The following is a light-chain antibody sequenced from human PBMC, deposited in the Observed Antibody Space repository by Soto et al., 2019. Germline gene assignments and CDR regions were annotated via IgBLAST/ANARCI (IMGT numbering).Light chain of an antibody. CDR3: AAWDDSLNGVV. CDR2: SDD. Sequence: QPVLTQPPSASGTPGQRVTISCSGSNSNIGGNTVNWYQQLPGTAPKLLIYSDDQRPSGVPDRFSGSKSGTSGSLAISGLQSADEADYYCAAWDDSLNGVVFGGGTKLTVL. V-gene: IGLV1-44*01. CDR1: NSNIGGNT. J-gene: IGLJ2*01.